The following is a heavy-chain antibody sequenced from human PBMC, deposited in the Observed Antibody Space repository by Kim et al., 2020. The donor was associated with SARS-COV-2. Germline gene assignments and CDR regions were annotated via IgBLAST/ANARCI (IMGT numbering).Heavy chain of an antibody. D-gene: IGHD3-10*01. CDR3: AKDYGFGELLGGLFDY. J-gene: IGHJ4*02. CDR1: GFTFSSYG. Sequence: GSLRLSCAASGFTFSSYGMHWVRQAPGKGLEWVAVISYDGSNKYYADSVKGRFTISRDNSKNTLYLQMNSLRAEDTAVYYCAKDYGFGELLGGLFDYWGQGTLVTVSS. CDR2: ISYDGSNK. V-gene: IGHV3-30*18.